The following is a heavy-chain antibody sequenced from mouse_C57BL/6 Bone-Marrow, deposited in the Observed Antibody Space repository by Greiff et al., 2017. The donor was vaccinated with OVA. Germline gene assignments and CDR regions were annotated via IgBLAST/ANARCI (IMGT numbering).Heavy chain of an antibody. CDR3: ALYYYDSSHWYFDV. D-gene: IGHD1-1*01. V-gene: IGHV1-55*01. CDR2: IYPGSGST. Sequence: QVQLQQPGAELVKPGASVKMSCKASGYTFTSYWITWVKQRPGQGLAWIGDIYPGSGSTNYNEKFKSKATLAVDTSSSTAYMQLSSLTSEDSAVYYCALYYYDSSHWYFDVWGTGTTVTVSS. CDR1: GYTFTSYW. J-gene: IGHJ1*03.